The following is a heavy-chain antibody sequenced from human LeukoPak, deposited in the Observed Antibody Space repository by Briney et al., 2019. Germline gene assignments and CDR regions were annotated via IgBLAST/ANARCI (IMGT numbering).Heavy chain of an antibody. D-gene: IGHD3-22*01. CDR3: ARDYGHYYDSSGYYFDY. J-gene: IGHJ4*02. V-gene: IGHV4-34*01. Sequence: PAETLSLTCAVYGGPFSGYYWSWIRKPPGKGLEWIGEINHSGSTNYNPSLKSRVTISVDTSTNQFSLKLSSVTAADTAVYYCARDYGHYYDSSGYYFDYWGQGTLVTVSS. CDR2: INHSGST. CDR1: GGPFSGYY.